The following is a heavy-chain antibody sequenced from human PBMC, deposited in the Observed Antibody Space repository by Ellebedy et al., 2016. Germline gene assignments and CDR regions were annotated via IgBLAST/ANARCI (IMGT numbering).Heavy chain of an antibody. CDR2: MNPNSGNT. CDR3: ARGRAYYYDSSGYYYGDAFDI. J-gene: IGHJ3*02. V-gene: IGHV1-8*01. CDR1: GYTFTSYD. Sequence: ASVKVSXXASGYTFTSYDINWVRQATGQGLEWMGWMNPNSGNTGYAQKFQGRVTMTRNTSISTAYMELSSLRSEDTAVYYCARGRAYYYDSSGYYYGDAFDIWGQGTMVTVSS. D-gene: IGHD3-22*01.